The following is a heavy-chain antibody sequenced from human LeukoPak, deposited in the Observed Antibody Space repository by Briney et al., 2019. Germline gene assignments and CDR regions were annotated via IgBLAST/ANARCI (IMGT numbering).Heavy chain of an antibody. J-gene: IGHJ4*02. CDR3: ARRRDGYNVIDY. CDR2: VYYSGST. CDR1: GGSISTYY. Sequence: SETLSLTCTVSGGSISTYYWSWIRQPPGKGLEWIGNVYYSGSTNYNPSLKSRVTISVDTSKNQFSLKLSSVTAADTAVYYCARRRDGYNVIDYWGQGTLVTVSS. D-gene: IGHD5-24*01. V-gene: IGHV4-59*08.